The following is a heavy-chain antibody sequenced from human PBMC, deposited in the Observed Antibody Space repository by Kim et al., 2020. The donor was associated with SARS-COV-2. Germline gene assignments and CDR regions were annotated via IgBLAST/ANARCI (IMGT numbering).Heavy chain of an antibody. Sequence: SETLSLTCAVSGGSISSSNWWSWVRQPPGKGLEWIGEIYHSGSTNYNPSLKSRVTISVDKSKNQFSLKLSSVTAADTAVYYCARAYVDITKYYYGSGTSGRGYYCGMDVWGQGTTVTVSS. CDR2: IYHSGST. V-gene: IGHV4-4*02. CDR3: ARAYVDITKYYYGSGTSGRGYYCGMDV. CDR1: GGSISSSNW. J-gene: IGHJ6*02. D-gene: IGHD3-10*01.